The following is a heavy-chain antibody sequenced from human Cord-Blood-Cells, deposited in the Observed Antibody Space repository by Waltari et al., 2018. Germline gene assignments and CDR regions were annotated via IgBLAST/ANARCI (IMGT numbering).Heavy chain of an antibody. J-gene: IGHJ4*02. V-gene: IGHV4-59*01. CDR3: AREIGLGSGWFDY. CDR1: GGSISSYY. CDR2: IYYSGST. Sequence: QVQLQESGPGLVKPSETLSLTCTVSGGSISSYYWSWIRQPPGKGLEWIGYIYYSGSTNHHPPRKSRVTIPVDTSRTQFALKLSSVTAAATAVYYWAREIGLGSGWFDYWGQGTLVTVSS. D-gene: IGHD6-19*01.